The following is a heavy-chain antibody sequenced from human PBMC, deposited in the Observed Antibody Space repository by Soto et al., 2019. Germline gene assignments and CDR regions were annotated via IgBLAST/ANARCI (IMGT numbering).Heavy chain of an antibody. D-gene: IGHD6-19*01. CDR1: GFTFGDYA. Sequence: PGGSLRLPCTASGFTFGDYAMSWVRQASGKGLEWVGFIRSKAYGGTTEYAASVKGRFTISRDDSKSIAYLQMNSLKTEDTAVYYCTSPGYSSGWPQGFDYWGQGTLVTVSS. J-gene: IGHJ4*02. CDR3: TSPGYSSGWPQGFDY. V-gene: IGHV3-49*04. CDR2: IRSKAYGGTT.